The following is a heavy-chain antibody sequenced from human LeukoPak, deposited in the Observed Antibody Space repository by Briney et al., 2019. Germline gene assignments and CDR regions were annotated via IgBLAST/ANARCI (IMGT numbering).Heavy chain of an antibody. CDR2: ISSSSSYV. CDR3: ARDLDYGSGDY. CDR1: GFSFSFYR. D-gene: IGHD3-10*01. V-gene: IGHV3-21*01. Sequence: GGSLRLSCAASGFSFSFYRMDWVRQAPGKGLEWVSSISSSSSYVYYADSVKGRFTISRDNAENSLYLQMNSLRAEDTAVYYCARDLDYGSGDYWGQGTLVTVSS. J-gene: IGHJ4*02.